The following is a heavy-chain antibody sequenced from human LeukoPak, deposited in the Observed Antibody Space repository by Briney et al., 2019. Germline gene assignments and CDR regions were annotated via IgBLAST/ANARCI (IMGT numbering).Heavy chain of an antibody. CDR1: GGSINSYY. Sequence: KPSETLSLTCTVSGGSINSYYWSWIRQPPGKGLEWIGYIYYSGSTNYNPSLKSRVTISVDTSKNQFSLKLSSVTAADTAVYYCASWGGNPEAFDYWGQGTLVTVSS. CDR3: ASWGGNPEAFDY. V-gene: IGHV4-59*01. D-gene: IGHD4-23*01. J-gene: IGHJ4*02. CDR2: IYYSGST.